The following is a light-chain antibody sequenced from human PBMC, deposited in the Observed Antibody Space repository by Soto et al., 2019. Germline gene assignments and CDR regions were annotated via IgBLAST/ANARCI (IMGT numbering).Light chain of an antibody. CDR2: ATS. CDR1: QSVSSSS. J-gene: IGKJ5*01. Sequence: ETVLTQSPCTLSLSPGSRSTLACRASQSVSSSSLALYQQKTGQSPRIXIYATSIRASGIPARFSGSAYGTDFHLTISRLDTEDFAVYYCQQRSNRPLTFGQGTRLEIK. CDR3: QQRSNRPLT. V-gene: IGKV3D-20*02.